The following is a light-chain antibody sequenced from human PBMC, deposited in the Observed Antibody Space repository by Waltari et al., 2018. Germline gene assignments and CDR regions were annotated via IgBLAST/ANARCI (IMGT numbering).Light chain of an antibody. V-gene: IGKV4-1*01. J-gene: IGKJ1*01. CDR2: WAS. CDR3: QQYYSIPWT. Sequence: DIVMTQSPDSLAASLGERATINCKSSPSVLYTSNNKNYLAWYQQKPGQPPKLLIYWASTRESGVPDRFSGSGSGTDFTLTISSLQAEDVAVYYCQQYYSIPWTFGQGTKVEIK. CDR1: PSVLYTSNNKNY.